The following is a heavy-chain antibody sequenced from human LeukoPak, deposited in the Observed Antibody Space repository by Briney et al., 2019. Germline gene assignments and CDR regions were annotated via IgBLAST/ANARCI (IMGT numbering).Heavy chain of an antibody. CDR2: ISYDGSNK. CDR1: GFIFTTYA. J-gene: IGHJ4*02. V-gene: IGHV3-30-3*01. CDR3: ARGPGLVVVVGSDF. D-gene: IGHD2-15*01. Sequence: GRSLRLSCAASGFIFTTYAMHWVRQAPGKGLEWVAVISYDGSNKYYADSVKGRFTISRDNSKNTLYLQMNSLRAEDTAVYYCARGPGLVVVVGSDFWGQGTLVTVSS.